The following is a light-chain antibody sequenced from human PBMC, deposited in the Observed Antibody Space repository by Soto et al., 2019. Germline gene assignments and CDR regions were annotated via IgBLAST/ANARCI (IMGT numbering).Light chain of an antibody. CDR1: SSNIGSKT. J-gene: IGLJ1*01. CDR2: SNY. CDR3: SAWDATLNGYV. Sequence: QSVLTQPPSASGTPGQRVTISCSGSSSNIGSKTVNWYQQLPGTAPKLLIYSNYQRPSGVPDRFSGSKSGTSASLAISGLQSEDEADYYCSAWDATLNGYVFGTGTKVTDL. V-gene: IGLV1-44*01.